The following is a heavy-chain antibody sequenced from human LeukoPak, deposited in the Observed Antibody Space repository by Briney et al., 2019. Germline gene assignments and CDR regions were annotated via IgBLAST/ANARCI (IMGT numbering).Heavy chain of an antibody. V-gene: IGHV1-18*01. CDR2: ISAYNGNT. J-gene: IGHJ4*02. CDR3: ALTVVRGVIIPFDY. D-gene: IGHD3-10*01. CDR1: GYTFTSYG. Sequence: ASVKVSCKASGYTFTSYGISCVRQAPGQGHEWMGCISAYNGNTNYAQKLQGRVTMTTDTSRSTAYMELRSLRSEDTAVYYCALTVVRGVIIPFDYWGQGTLVTVSS.